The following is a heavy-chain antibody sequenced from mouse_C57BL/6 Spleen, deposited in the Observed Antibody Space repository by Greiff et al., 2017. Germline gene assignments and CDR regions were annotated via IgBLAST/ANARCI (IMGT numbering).Heavy chain of an antibody. V-gene: IGHV1-53*01. Sequence: QVHVKQSGTELVKPGASVKLSCKASGYTFTSYWMHWVKQRPGQGLEWIGNINPSNGGTNYNEKIKSKATLTVDKSSSTAYMQLSSLTSEDSAVYYCRASYGSSSWYFDVWGTGTTVTVSS. CDR2: INPSNGGT. J-gene: IGHJ1*03. CDR3: RASYGSSSWYFDV. D-gene: IGHD1-1*01. CDR1: GYTFTSYW.